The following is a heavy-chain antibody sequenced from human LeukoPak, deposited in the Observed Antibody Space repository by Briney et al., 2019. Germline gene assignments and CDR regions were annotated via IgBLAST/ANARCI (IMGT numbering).Heavy chain of an antibody. CDR1: GFTFDDYG. V-gene: IGHV3-20*04. J-gene: IGHJ6*03. Sequence: GGSLRLSCAASGFTFDDYGMSWVRQAPGKGLEWVSGINWNGGSTGYADPVKGRFTISRDNAKNSLYLQMNSLRAEDTALYYCARRNGGSSPNYYYYYYMDVWGKGTTVTVSS. D-gene: IGHD2-15*01. CDR2: INWNGGST. CDR3: ARRNGGSSPNYYYYYYMDV.